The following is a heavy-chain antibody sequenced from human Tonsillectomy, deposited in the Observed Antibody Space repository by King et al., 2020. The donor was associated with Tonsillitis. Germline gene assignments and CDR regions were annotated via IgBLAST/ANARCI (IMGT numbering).Heavy chain of an antibody. CDR3: AKDDYYDSSGYDY. J-gene: IGHJ4*02. CDR1: GFTFSSYG. V-gene: IGHV3-30*02. CDR2: IRFDGSNK. Sequence: QVQLVESGGGVVQPGGSLRLSCAASGFTFSSYGMHWVRQSPGKGLEWVAFIRFDGSNKYYADSVKGRFTISRDNSKNTLYLQMNSLRAEVTAVYYCAKDDYYDSSGYDYWGQGTLVTVSS. D-gene: IGHD3-22*01.